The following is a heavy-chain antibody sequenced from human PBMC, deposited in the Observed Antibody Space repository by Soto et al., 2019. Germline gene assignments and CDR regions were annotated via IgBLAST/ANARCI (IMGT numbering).Heavy chain of an antibody. V-gene: IGHV3-7*01. CDR3: ACSASTGTKRPDY. CDR1: GFTFSGYW. CDR2: VEEDGSKK. D-gene: IGHD1-1*01. J-gene: IGHJ4*02. Sequence: EVQLVESGGGLVQPGGSLRLSCAASGFTFSGYWMSWVRQAPGKGLEWVATVEEDGSKKYYVDSVKGRFTISKDNAKNSLHLHSHSLRAEDTSLYDCACSASTGTKRPDYWGQGTLVIVSS.